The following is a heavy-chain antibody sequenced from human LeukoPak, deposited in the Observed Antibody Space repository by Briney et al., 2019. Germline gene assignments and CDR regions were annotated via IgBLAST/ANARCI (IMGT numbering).Heavy chain of an antibody. J-gene: IGHJ2*01. V-gene: IGHV1-69*04. CDR2: VIPIVGIA. Sequence: ASVKVSCKASGGTFSTYAINWVRQAPGQGLEWMGRVIPIVGIANYAQKFQGRVTITADKSTSTAYMELSSLRSEDTAVYYCAGMNYYDSSVYWYFDLWGRGTLVTVSS. D-gene: IGHD3-22*01. CDR1: GGTFSTYA. CDR3: AGMNYYDSSVYWYFDL.